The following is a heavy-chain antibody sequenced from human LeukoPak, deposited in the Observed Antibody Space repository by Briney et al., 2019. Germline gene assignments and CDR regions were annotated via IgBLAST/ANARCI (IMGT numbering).Heavy chain of an antibody. CDR1: GFTFSSYW. CDR3: ARGYCSGGSCFDY. D-gene: IGHD2-15*01. V-gene: IGHV3-74*01. J-gene: IGHJ4*02. Sequence: PGGSLRLSCAASGFTFSSYWMHWVRQAPGKGLVWVSRINSDGSSTSYADSVKGRFTISRDNAKNTLYLQMNSLRAEDTAVYYYARGYCSGGSCFDYWGQGTLVTVSS. CDR2: INSDGSST.